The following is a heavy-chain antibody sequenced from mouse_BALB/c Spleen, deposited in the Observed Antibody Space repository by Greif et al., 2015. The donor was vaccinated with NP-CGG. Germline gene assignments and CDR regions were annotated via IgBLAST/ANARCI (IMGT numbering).Heavy chain of an antibody. J-gene: IGHJ3*01. D-gene: IGHD1-2*01. Sequence: DVMLVESGGDLVKPGGSLKLSCAASGFTFSSYGMSWVRQTPDKRLEWVATISSGGSYTYYPDSVKGRFTISRDNAKNTLYLQMSSLKSEDTAMYYCARQVITTAWFAYWGQGTLVTVSA. CDR2: ISSGGSYT. CDR1: GFTFSSYG. V-gene: IGHV5-6*02. CDR3: ARQVITTAWFAY.